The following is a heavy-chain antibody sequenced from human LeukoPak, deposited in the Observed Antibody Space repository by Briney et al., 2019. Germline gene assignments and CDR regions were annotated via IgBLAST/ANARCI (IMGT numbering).Heavy chain of an antibody. D-gene: IGHD6-13*01. CDR1: GGSISSYY. CDR2: IYYSGST. V-gene: IGHV4-59*01. J-gene: IGHJ4*02. CDR3: ARTSSSWYGANFYFDY. Sequence: SETLSLTCTVSGGSISSYYWSWIRQPPGKGLEWIGYIYYSGSTNYNPSLQSRVTTSVDTSKNQFSLKLSSVTAADTAVYYCARTSSSWYGANFYFDYWGQGTLVTVSS.